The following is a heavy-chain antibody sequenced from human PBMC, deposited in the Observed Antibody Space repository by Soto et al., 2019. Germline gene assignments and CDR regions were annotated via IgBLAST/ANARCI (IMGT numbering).Heavy chain of an antibody. Sequence: QVQLVQSGAEVKKPGSSVKVSCKASGGTFSSYAISWVRQAPGQGLEWMGGIIPIFGTANYAQKFQGRVTITADESTSTAYRELSSLRSEDTAVYYCARGRGRDSYGPYNWFDPWGQGTLVTVSS. CDR3: ARGRGRDSYGPYNWFDP. CDR1: GGTFSSYA. D-gene: IGHD5-18*01. V-gene: IGHV1-69*12. J-gene: IGHJ5*02. CDR2: IIPIFGTA.